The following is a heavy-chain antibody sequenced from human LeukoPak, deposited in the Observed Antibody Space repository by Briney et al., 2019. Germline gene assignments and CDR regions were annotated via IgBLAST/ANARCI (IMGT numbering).Heavy chain of an antibody. J-gene: IGHJ4*02. CDR1: GGSISSYY. D-gene: IGHD3-22*01. V-gene: IGHV4-4*07. CDR3: ARDAYYYDSSGYYRFDY. CDR2: IYTSGST. Sequence: LETLSLTCTVSGGSISSYYWSWVRQPAGKGLEWIGRIYTSGSTNYNPSLKSRVTMSVDTSTNQFSLKLSSVTAADTAVYYCARDAYYYDSSGYYRFDYWGQGTLVTVSS.